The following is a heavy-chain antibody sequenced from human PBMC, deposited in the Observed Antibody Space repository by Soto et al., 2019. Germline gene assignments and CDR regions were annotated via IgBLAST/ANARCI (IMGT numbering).Heavy chain of an antibody. Sequence: PSQTLSLTCAISGDSVSSNSAAWNWIRQSPSRGLEWLGRTYYRSKWYNDYAVSVKSRITINPDTSKNQFSLQLNSVTPEDTAVYYCARESLRNILYYYYGMDVWGQGTTVTVSS. CDR3: ARESLRNILYYYYGMDV. CDR1: GDSVSSNSAA. D-gene: IGHD2-15*01. CDR2: TYYRSKWYN. V-gene: IGHV6-1*01. J-gene: IGHJ6*02.